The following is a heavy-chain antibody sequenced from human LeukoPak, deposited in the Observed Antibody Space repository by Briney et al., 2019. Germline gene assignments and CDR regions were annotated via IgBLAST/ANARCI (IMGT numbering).Heavy chain of an antibody. CDR1: GFTFSSYA. Sequence: GGSLRLSCAASGFTFSSYAMSWVRQAPGNGLEWVSAISSSGGTTYYTDSVKGRFTISRDNSKNTLYLRMNSLRAEDTALYYCAKVTSSSWYARSDYCGQGTLVTVSS. CDR3: AKVTSSSWYARSDY. J-gene: IGHJ4*02. D-gene: IGHD6-13*01. CDR2: ISSSGGTT. V-gene: IGHV3-23*01.